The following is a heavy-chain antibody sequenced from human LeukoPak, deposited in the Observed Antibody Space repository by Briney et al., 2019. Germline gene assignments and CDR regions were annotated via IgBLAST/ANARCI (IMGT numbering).Heavy chain of an antibody. CDR1: GFTVSSNY. Sequence: GGSLRLSCAASGFTVSSNYVSWVRQAPGKGLEWVSVIYSGGSTYYADYVKGRFTISRDNSKNTLYLQMNSLRAEDTAVYYCVREYDSSGYYYFDYWGQGTLVTVSS. CDR3: VREYDSSGYYYFDY. D-gene: IGHD3-22*01. V-gene: IGHV3-66*01. CDR2: IYSGGST. J-gene: IGHJ4*02.